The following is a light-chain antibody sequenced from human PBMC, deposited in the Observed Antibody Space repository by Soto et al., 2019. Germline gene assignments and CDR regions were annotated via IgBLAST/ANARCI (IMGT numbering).Light chain of an antibody. V-gene: IGKV3-15*01. CDR3: QQYKNWPPHT. Sequence: ERVLTQSTGTVSVSPGESVTLSCRASQNVEDMLAWYQQTPGQPPRLLIYAASTRATGIPARFSGSGSGTEFTLTISSLQSEDLGVYYCQQYKNWPPHTFGQGAKLE. CDR2: AAS. J-gene: IGKJ2*01. CDR1: QNVEDM.